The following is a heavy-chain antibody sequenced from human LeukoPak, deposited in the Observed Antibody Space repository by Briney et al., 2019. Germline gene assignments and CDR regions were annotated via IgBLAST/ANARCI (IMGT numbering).Heavy chain of an antibody. V-gene: IGHV3-48*01. J-gene: IGHJ3*02. Sequence: PGGSLRLSCAASGFTFSSYAMSWLRQAPGKGLEWIAFIRGRSDTTYYADSVQGRFTISRDNAEDSVYLQMNSLRVEDTAVYYCARTYDFGIGPPGDAFDNWGQGTLVTVFS. CDR3: ARTYDFGIGPPGDAFDN. D-gene: IGHD3-3*01. CDR1: GFTFSSYA. CDR2: IRGRSDTT.